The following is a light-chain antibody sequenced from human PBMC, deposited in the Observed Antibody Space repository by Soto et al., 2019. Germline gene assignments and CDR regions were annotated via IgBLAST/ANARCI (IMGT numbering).Light chain of an antibody. Sequence: EIVMTQSPVTLSVSRGERATLSCRASQSLSSNLAWYQQKPGQAPRLLIYDASNRATGIPARFSGSGSGTDFTLTISSLEPEDFAVYYCQQRSNWPTFGGGTKVDIK. J-gene: IGKJ4*01. CDR2: DAS. V-gene: IGKV3-11*01. CDR1: QSLSSN. CDR3: QQRSNWPT.